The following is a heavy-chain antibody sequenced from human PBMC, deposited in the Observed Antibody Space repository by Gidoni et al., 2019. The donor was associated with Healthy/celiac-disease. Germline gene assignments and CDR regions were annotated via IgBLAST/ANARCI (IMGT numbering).Heavy chain of an antibody. CDR1: GGSVSSGSYY. V-gene: IGHV4-61*01. D-gene: IGHD6-13*01. Sequence: QVQLQESGPGLVKPSETLSLTCTVSGGSVSSGSYYWSWIRQPPGKGLEWIGYIYYSGSTNYNPSLKSRVTISVDTSKNQFSLKLSSVTAADTAVYYCARDGIAAATGGFDPWGQGTLVTVSS. J-gene: IGHJ5*02. CDR2: IYYSGST. CDR3: ARDGIAAATGGFDP.